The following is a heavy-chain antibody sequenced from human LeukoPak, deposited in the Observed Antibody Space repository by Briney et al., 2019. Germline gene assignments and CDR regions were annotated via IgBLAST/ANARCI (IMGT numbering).Heavy chain of an antibody. CDR1: IGSINIYY. J-gene: IGHJ4*02. D-gene: IGHD5-24*01. CDR2: ISYSGST. CDR3: ARGGMKMAYFFDY. V-gene: IGHV4-59*01. Sequence: SETLSLTCTLSIGSINIYYWSWIRHPPGEGRECIGYISYSGSTNYNPSLKSRVPISVDTSKNQFTLKLSSVTAADTAVYYCARGGMKMAYFFDYWGQGTLVTVSS.